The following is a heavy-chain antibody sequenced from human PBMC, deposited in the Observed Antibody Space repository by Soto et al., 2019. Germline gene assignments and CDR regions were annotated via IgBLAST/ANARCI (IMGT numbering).Heavy chain of an antibody. J-gene: IGHJ4*02. CDR3: ARGGAWTPEGLGY. CDR1: GFTFSSFA. D-gene: IGHD2-15*01. V-gene: IGHV3-30-3*01. Sequence: QVQLVESGGGVVQPGRSLRLSCAASGFTFSSFAMHWVRQAPGKGLEWLAVISSDVVNYYYAESVKGRFTISRDHSKNTLYLQMNSLRNEATAVYYCARGGAWTPEGLGYWGQGTLVTVSS. CDR2: ISSDVVNY.